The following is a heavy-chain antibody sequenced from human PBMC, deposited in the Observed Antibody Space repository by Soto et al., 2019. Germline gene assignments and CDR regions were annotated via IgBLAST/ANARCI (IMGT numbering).Heavy chain of an antibody. CDR2: IRRKANSYTT. Sequence: EVQLVESEGGLVQPGGSLRLSCAASGLIFSDYHMDWVRQAPGKGLEWVGRIRRKANSYTTEYAASVKGRFTISRDESKNSLYLQMNSLKSEDTAVYYCAMLGGWSGGSSGMDVWGQGTTVTVSS. D-gene: IGHD6-19*01. V-gene: IGHV3-72*01. CDR1: GLIFSDYH. J-gene: IGHJ6*02. CDR3: AMLGGWSGGSSGMDV.